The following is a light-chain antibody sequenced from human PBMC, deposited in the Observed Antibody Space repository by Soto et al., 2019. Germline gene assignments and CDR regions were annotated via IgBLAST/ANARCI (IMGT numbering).Light chain of an antibody. J-gene: IGLJ1*01. CDR3: TSFSSSTSLYV. CDR2: QVT. V-gene: IGLV2-14*01. CDR1: TRDIAGYNY. Sequence: QSVLTQPASVSGSLGQSITISCTGTTRDIAGYNYISWYQQLPGKAPKLMIYQVTTRPSGISNRFSGSKSGNTASLTISGLQAEDEADYYCTSFSSSTSLYVFGTGTKVTVL.